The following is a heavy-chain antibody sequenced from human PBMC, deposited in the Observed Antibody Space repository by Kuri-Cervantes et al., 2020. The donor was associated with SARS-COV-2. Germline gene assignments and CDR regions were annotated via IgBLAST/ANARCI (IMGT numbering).Heavy chain of an antibody. CDR1: GYTFTGYY. Sequence: VKVSCKASGYTFTGYYMHWVRQAPGQGLEWMGWINPNSGGTNYAQKFQGRVTMTRGTSISTAYMELSRLRSDDTAVYYCARGGIAARPSPFDYWGQGTLVTVSS. CDR3: ARGGIAARPSPFDY. CDR2: INPNSGGT. D-gene: IGHD6-6*01. V-gene: IGHV1-2*02. J-gene: IGHJ4*02.